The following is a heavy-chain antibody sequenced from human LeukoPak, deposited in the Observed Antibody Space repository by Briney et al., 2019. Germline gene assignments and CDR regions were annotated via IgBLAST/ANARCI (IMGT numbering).Heavy chain of an antibody. CDR1: GGSISSGGYY. CDR3: AREVVYSRWFDP. J-gene: IGHJ5*02. D-gene: IGHD2-15*01. V-gene: IGHV4-31*03. Sequence: SETLSLTCTVSGGSISSGGYYWSWIRQHPGKGLGWIGYIYYSGSTYYNPSLKSRVTISVDTSKNQFSLKLSSVTAADTAVYYCAREVVYSRWFDPWGQGTLVTVSS. CDR2: IYYSGST.